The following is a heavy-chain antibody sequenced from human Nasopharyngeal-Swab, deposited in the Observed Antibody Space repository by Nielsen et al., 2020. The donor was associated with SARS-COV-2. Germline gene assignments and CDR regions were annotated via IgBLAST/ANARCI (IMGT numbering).Heavy chain of an antibody. D-gene: IGHD7-27*01. J-gene: IGHJ4*02. V-gene: IGHV3-23*01. CDR2: ITVSGDAT. CDR3: APDPNWGLGY. Sequence: GESLKISCVASGFTFSTYVMIWVRQAPGEGLEWVSYITVSGDATNYAESVKGRFTISRDNSKNLLYLQMNSLRVEDTATYYCAPDPNWGLGYWGRGTLVTVSS. CDR1: GFTFSTYV.